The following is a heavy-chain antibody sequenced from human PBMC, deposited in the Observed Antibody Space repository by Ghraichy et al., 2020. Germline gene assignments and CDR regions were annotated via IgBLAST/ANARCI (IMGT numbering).Heavy chain of an antibody. D-gene: IGHD5-18*01. CDR3: AKDLMDSFGYGMDV. CDR1: GFTFSSYA. CDR2: ISGSGGST. Sequence: GESLNISCAASGFTFSSYAMSWVRQAPGNGLKWVSAISGSGGSTYYADSVKGRFTISRDNSKNTLYLQMNSLRAEDTAVYYCAKDLMDSFGYGMDVWGQGTTVTVSS. J-gene: IGHJ6*02. V-gene: IGHV3-23*01.